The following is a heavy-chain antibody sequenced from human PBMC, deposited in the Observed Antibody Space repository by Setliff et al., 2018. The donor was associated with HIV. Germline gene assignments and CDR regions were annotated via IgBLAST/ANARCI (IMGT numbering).Heavy chain of an antibody. CDR1: GYSFTDYY. CDR3: ARDHCSSSGCYEYSYYGMDV. J-gene: IGHJ6*02. D-gene: IGHD2-2*01. CDR2: ISAYNGNT. Sequence: ASVKVSCKASGYSFTDYYIHWVRQAPGQGLEWMGWISAYNGNTNYAQKLQGRVTMTRDTSISTAYMEVSRLRSDDTAVYYCARDHCSSSGCYEYSYYGMDVWGQGTTVTVSS. V-gene: IGHV1-2*02.